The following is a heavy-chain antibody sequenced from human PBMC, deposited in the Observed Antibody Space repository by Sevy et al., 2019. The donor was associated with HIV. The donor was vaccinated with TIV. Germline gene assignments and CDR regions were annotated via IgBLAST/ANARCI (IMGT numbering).Heavy chain of an antibody. J-gene: IGHJ4*02. Sequence: GGSLRLSCSGSGFIFSDYYMSWIRQAPGRGLEWVSYISGSGITYYADSVEGGFTISRDNARNSLYLQMNSLRAADTAVYYCARDPLLGIAREVARGGYWGQGTLVTVSS. D-gene: IGHD2-2*03. CDR1: GFIFSDYY. V-gene: IGHV3-11*01. CDR3: ARDPLLGIAREVARGGY. CDR2: ISGSGIT.